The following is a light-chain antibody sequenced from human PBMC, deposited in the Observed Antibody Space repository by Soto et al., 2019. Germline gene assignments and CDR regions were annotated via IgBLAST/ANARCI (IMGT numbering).Light chain of an antibody. V-gene: IGLV2-8*01. CDR2: EVT. J-gene: IGLJ2*01. CDR1: SSDVGGYNY. CDR3: SSYAGLATYVL. Sequence: QSVLTQPPSASGSPGQSVTISCTGTSSDVGGYNYVSWYQQHPGKVPKLLIYEVTKRPSGVSDRFSASKSGNTASLTISGLQAEDEADYYCSSYAGLATYVLFGGGTKVTVL.